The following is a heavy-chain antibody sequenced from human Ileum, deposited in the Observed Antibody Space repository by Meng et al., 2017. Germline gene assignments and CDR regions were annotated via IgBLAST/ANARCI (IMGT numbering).Heavy chain of an antibody. CDR2: ISFDGSNK. CDR1: WFTFSSYA. J-gene: IGHJ4*02. D-gene: IGHD3-22*01. V-gene: IGHV3-30-3*01. CDR3: ARDTKNYYDSSGYPGPLDY. Sequence: QVHLVESGGGVVQPGRSLRLSCAASWFTFSSYAVHWVRQAPGQGLEWVAVISFDGSNKYYIDSVKDRFTISRDNSKNTVFLQMGSLRAEDTALYYCARDTKNYYDSSGYPGPLDYWGQGTLVTVSS.